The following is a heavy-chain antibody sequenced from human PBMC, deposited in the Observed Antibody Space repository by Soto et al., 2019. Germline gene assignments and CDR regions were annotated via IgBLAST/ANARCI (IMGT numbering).Heavy chain of an antibody. CDR1: GGSISSYC. J-gene: IGHJ4*02. V-gene: IGHV4-59*01. CDR2: IYYSGST. CDR3: PRAYGGKCFDY. D-gene: IGHD2-15*01. Sequence: PSEPLSLTWTVAGGSISSYCWSWIRQPPGKGLEWIGYIYYSGSTNYNPALKSRVTISVDTSKNQFSLKLSSVTAADTAVYYCPRAYGGKCFDYWGQGTLVTVSS.